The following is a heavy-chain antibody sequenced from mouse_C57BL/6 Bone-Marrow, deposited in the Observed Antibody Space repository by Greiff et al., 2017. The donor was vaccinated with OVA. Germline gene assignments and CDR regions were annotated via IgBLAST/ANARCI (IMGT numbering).Heavy chain of an antibody. CDR1: GFNIKDYY. CDR3: ARSSIYDGYGLAY. J-gene: IGHJ3*01. V-gene: IGHV14-2*01. CDR2: IDPEDGET. Sequence: VQLQQSGAELVKPGASVKLSCTASGFNIKDYYMHWVKQRTEQGLEWIGRIDPEDGETKYAPKFKGKATIPADTSSNPAYLQRSSLTSEDTAVYYCARSSIYDGYGLAYWGQGTLVTVSA. D-gene: IGHD2-2*01.